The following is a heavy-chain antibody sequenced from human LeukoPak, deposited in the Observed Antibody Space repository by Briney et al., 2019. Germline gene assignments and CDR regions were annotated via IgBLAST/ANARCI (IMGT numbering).Heavy chain of an antibody. D-gene: IGHD3-3*01. CDR3: ARDGLEWLLYRYNWFDP. J-gene: IGHJ5*02. CDR1: GYSFTSNY. Sequence: ASVKVSCKASGYSFTSNYIHWVRQAPGQGLEWMGMIYPRDGSTSYAQKFQGRVTMTRDTSTSTVYMELSSLRSEDTAVYYCARDGLEWLLYRYNWFDPWGQGTLVTVSS. V-gene: IGHV1-46*01. CDR2: IYPRDGST.